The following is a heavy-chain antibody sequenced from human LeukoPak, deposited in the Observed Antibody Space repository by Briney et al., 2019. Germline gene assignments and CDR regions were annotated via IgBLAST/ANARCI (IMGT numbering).Heavy chain of an antibody. V-gene: IGHV3-30-3*01. CDR1: GFTFSSYA. CDR2: ISYDGSNK. D-gene: IGHD1-26*01. CDR3: ARDYLVGANVEYYFDS. J-gene: IGHJ4*02. Sequence: GRSLRLSCAASGFTFSSYAMHWVRQAPGKGLEWVAVISYDGSNKYYADSVKGRFTISRDNSKNTLFLQMNSLRAEDTAVYFCARDYLVGANVEYYFDSWGQGTLVTVSS.